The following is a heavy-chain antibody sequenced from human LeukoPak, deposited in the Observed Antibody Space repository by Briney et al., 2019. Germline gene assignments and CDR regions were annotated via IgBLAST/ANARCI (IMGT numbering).Heavy chain of an antibody. CDR3: ARVTNGWSFDY. D-gene: IGHD6-19*01. CDR2: IYYSEST. Sequence: PSETLSLTCTVSGGSISSSRNYWGWLRQPPGKGLEWIGGIYYSESTYYNPSLKSRVTISVDTAKTQFSLKLSSVTAADTAVYYCARVTNGWSFDYWGQGTLVTVSS. J-gene: IGHJ4*02. CDR1: GGSISSSRNY. V-gene: IGHV4-39*07.